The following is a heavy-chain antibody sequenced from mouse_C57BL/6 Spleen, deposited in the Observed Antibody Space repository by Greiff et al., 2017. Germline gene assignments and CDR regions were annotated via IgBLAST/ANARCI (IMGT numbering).Heavy chain of an antibody. CDR2: IYPGSGNT. D-gene: IGHD2-13*01. CDR3: ARGDSWFAY. V-gene: IGHV1-66*01. J-gene: IGHJ3*01. CDR1: GYSFTSYY. Sequence: QVQLKESGPELVKPGASVKISCKASGYSFTSYYIHWVKQRPGQGLEWIGWIYPGSGNTKYNEKFKGKATLTADTSSSTVYMQLSSLTSEDSAVYYCARGDSWFAYWGQGTLVTVSA.